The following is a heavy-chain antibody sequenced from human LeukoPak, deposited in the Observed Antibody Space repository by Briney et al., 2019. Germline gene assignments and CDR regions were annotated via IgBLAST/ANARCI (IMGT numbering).Heavy chain of an antibody. Sequence: SETLSLTCAVYGGSFSGYYWSWIRQPPGKGLEWIGEINHSGSTNYNPSLKSRVTISVDTSKNQFSLKLSSVTAADTAVYYCARFGLTAYYGSGSYLRFDPWGQGTLVTVSS. J-gene: IGHJ5*02. D-gene: IGHD3-10*01. CDR2: INHSGST. CDR1: GGSFSGYY. CDR3: ARFGLTAYYGSGSYLRFDP. V-gene: IGHV4-34*01.